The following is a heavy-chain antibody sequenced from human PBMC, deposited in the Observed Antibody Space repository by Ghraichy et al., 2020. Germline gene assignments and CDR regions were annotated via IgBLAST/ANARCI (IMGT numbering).Heavy chain of an antibody. Sequence: GGSLRLSCAASGFSFSSYAMSWVRQAPGKGLEWVSVISGRGGDPDYADSVKGRFTISRDNSKDTLYLEMNNLRAGDTAMYYCARGPIAKEFDYWGQGTLVTVSS. CDR1: GFSFSSYA. CDR3: ARGPIAKEFDY. J-gene: IGHJ4*02. V-gene: IGHV3-23*01. CDR2: ISGRGGDP. D-gene: IGHD6-13*01.